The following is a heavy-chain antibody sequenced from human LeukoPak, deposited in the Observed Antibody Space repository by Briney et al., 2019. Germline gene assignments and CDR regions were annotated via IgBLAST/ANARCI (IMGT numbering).Heavy chain of an antibody. CDR3: ARDTYDILTGYYNYYYYGMDV. CDR2: IKQDGSEK. J-gene: IGHJ6*02. CDR1: GFTFSSYW. Sequence: GGSLRLPCAASGFTFSSYWMSWVRQAPGKGLEWVANIKQDGSEKYYVDSVKGRFTISRDNAKNSLYLQMNSLRAEDTAVYYCARDTYDILTGYYNYYYYGMDVWGQGTTVTVSS. D-gene: IGHD3-9*01. V-gene: IGHV3-7*01.